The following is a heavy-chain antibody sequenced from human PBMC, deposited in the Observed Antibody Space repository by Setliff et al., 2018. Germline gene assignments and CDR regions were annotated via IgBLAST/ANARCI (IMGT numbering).Heavy chain of an antibody. V-gene: IGHV1-18*01. Sequence: ASVKVSCKASGYTFTNYGISWVRQAPGQGLEWMGWISAYNGNTNYAQKLQGRVTMTTDTSTSTAYMELRSLRSDDTAVYYCARVPLPLDVVVVVAATPLEYYYYMDVWGKGTTVTVSS. CDR2: ISAYNGNT. CDR3: ARVPLPLDVVVVVAATPLEYYYYMDV. J-gene: IGHJ6*03. CDR1: GYTFTNYG. D-gene: IGHD2-15*01.